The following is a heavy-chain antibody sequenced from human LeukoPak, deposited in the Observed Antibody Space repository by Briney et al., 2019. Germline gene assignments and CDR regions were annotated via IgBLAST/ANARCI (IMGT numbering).Heavy chain of an antibody. D-gene: IGHD6-6*01. V-gene: IGHV3-23*01. CDR1: GFTFNNYA. CDR3: ARGTGIARPDY. Sequence: PGGSLRLSCAASGFTFNNYAMTWVRQAPGKGLEWVSAISNSGGNTYYADSLKGRFTISRDNSNNTLYLQMYGLRAEDTAVYYCARGTGIARPDYWGQGTLVTVSS. CDR2: ISNSGGNT. J-gene: IGHJ4*02.